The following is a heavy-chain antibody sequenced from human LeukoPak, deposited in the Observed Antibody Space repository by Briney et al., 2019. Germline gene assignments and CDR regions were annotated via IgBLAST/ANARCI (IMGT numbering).Heavy chain of an antibody. CDR1: GYTFSNYG. CDR2: ISTYSGDT. D-gene: IGHD1-26*01. J-gene: IGHJ4*02. CDR3: ARGSNYAYLTYIDY. Sequence: ASVKVSCKASGYTFSNYGFDWVRQAPGQGLEWMGWISTYSGDTNYAQKVQGRVTMTTDTSTSTAYMELRSLRSDDTAIYYCARGSNYAYLTYIDYWGQGTRVTVSS. V-gene: IGHV1-18*01.